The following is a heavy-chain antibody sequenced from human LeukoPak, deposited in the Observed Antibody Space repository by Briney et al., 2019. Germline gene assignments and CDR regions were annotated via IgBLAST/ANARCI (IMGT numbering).Heavy chain of an antibody. J-gene: IGHJ4*02. CDR3: ARGRRGYSTVTTIRFDY. CDR1: GGSISSSSYY. D-gene: IGHD4-17*01. CDR2: IYYSGST. Sequence: SETLSLTCTVSGGSISSSSYYWGWIRQPPGKGLEWIGSIYYSGSTYYNASLKSRVTISVDTSKNQFSLKLSSVTAADTAVYYCARGRRGYSTVTTIRFDYWGQGTLVTVSS. V-gene: IGHV4-39*01.